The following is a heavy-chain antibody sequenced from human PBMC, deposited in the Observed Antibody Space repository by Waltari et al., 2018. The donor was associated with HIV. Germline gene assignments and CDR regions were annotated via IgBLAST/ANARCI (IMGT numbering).Heavy chain of an antibody. V-gene: IGHV3-15*01. CDR1: GFAFTNAW. D-gene: IGHD3-3*01. CDR3: TTDKSWSPDF. CDR2: IKRKGDGWST. J-gene: IGHJ4*02. Sequence: EVRLVESGGGSVKPGGSLTDSCVGSGFAFTNAWMRWVRQAPGKGIEWLGRIKRKGDGWSTDYAEPVQSRFTIARDDSKKLVYLEMNSLKREDTATYYCTTDKSWSPDFWGQGTLVTVSS.